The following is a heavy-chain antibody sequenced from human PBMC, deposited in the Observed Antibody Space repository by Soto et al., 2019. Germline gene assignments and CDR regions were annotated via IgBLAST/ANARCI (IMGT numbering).Heavy chain of an antibody. J-gene: IGHJ5*02. V-gene: IGHV3-21*01. CDR1: GFSFDRYS. Sequence: PGGSLRLSCAGSGFSFDRYSMIWVRQAPGKGLEWVSSISSASSYIHYGDPVKGRFTTSRDNANSSLYLQMNSLRVEDTAVYYCASGFGSYDWFDPWGQGTLVTVSS. CDR3: ASGFGSYDWFDP. D-gene: IGHD3-10*01. CDR2: ISSASSYI.